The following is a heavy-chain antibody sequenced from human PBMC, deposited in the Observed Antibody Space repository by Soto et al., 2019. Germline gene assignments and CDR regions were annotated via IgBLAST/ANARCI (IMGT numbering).Heavy chain of an antibody. D-gene: IGHD3-10*01. CDR3: ARNMDYYYGPGSGNAHGF. CDR2: INPRFGDT. Sequence: QVQLVQSGAELKEPGDSVRVSCEASGYTFTAYYIHWVRQAPGQGLEWMGWINPRFGDTSYAQDFQGRVSMTREASISTVYMELSRLTSDDTAIYYCARNMDYYYGPGSGNAHGFWGQGTTVTVFS. V-gene: IGHV1-2*02. CDR1: GYTFTAYY. J-gene: IGHJ6*02.